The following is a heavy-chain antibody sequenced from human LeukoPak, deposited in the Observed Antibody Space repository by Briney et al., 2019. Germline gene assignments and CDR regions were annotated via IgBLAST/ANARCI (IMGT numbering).Heavy chain of an antibody. Sequence: GGSLRLSRAASGFTFSDYYMSWIRQAPGKGLEWVSYISSGGSATYYADSVKGRFTISRDNAKKSLYLQMNSLRAEDSAMYYCTRLGRGSIPVAGTGYWGQGTLVTVSS. CDR1: GFTFSDYY. CDR2: ISSGGSAT. CDR3: TRLGRGSIPVAGTGY. V-gene: IGHV3-11*04. D-gene: IGHD6-19*01. J-gene: IGHJ4*02.